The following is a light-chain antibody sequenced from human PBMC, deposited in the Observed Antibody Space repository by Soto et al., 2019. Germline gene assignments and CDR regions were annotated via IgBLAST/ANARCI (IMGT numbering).Light chain of an antibody. CDR3: QQYYSYPRT. Sequence: IQMPPSPSSLSASVGDGVTITCRASQVITNFLAWYQQKPGKVPRLLIYSASTLQSGVPSRFSGSGSGTDFTLTISCLQSEEFATYYCQQYYSYPRTFGQGTKVDIK. CDR1: QVITNF. V-gene: IGKV1-27*01. CDR2: SAS. J-gene: IGKJ1*01.